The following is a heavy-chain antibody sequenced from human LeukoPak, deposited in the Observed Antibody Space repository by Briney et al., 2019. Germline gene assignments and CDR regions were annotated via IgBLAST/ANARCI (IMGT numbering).Heavy chain of an antibody. Sequence: ASVKVSCKASGYSFTDYYMHWVRQAPGQGLEWMGWINPNSGDTNFAQKFHGRVTMTRGTSISTVYMELSRLRSDETAVFYCARGYFDSSDFEDFQHWGQGTMVTVSS. D-gene: IGHD3-22*01. V-gene: IGHV1-2*02. CDR2: INPNSGDT. CDR1: GYSFTDYY. CDR3: ARGYFDSSDFEDFQH. J-gene: IGHJ1*01.